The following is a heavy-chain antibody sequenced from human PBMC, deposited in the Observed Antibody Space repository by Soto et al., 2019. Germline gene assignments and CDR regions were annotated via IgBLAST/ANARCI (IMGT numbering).Heavy chain of an antibody. D-gene: IGHD2-8*02. J-gene: IGHJ4*02. CDR1: GFTFSSYA. CDR3: ARILLAHNSGGFDY. CDR2: ISRSGDNT. V-gene: IGHV3-23*04. Sequence: EVQLVESGGGLLQPGGSLRLSCAASGFTFSSYAMSWVRQAPGKGLEWVSTISRSGDNTYYVDSVRGRFTISRDNSKNTLDLQMYSLRAEDTAIYYCARILLAHNSGGFDYWGQGTTVTVSS.